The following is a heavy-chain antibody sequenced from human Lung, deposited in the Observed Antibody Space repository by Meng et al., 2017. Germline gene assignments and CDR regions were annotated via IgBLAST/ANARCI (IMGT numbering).Heavy chain of an antibody. D-gene: IGHD2-8*01. J-gene: IGHJ5*02. CDR2: LGAHDGDT. CDR1: DYTFTGYG. CDR3: ARDHSTTIGSLMVWWFDP. V-gene: IGHV1-18*01. Sequence: QVQPVQSGPEVKKPGASVKVSCKASDYTFTGYGVSWVRQAPGQGLEWMAWLGAHDGDTSHAPKFQGRVTVSADRPTATAYMELRSLRSDDTAVYYCARDHSTTIGSLMVWWFDPWGQGTLVTVSS.